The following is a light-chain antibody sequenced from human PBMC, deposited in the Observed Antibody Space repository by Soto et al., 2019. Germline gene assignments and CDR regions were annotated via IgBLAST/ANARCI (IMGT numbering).Light chain of an antibody. CDR2: GND. J-gene: IGLJ1*01. CDR3: QTHDSSLSSYV. V-gene: IGLV1-40*01. CDR1: RSNIGAGYY. Sequence: QSVLTQPPSVSGAPGQRVTISCTGSRSNIGAGYYVHWYQQLPGTAPKLLIYGNDNRPSGVPGRFSGSQSGTSASPAITGLQAEDEANYYCQTHDSSLSSYVFGTGTKVTVL.